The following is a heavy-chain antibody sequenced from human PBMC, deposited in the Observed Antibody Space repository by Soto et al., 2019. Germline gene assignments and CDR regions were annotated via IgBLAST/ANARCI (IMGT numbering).Heavy chain of an antibody. CDR3: ARGTYESGFDR. D-gene: IGHD3-10*01. Sequence: QVQMVQSGAVVKKPGSSVKVSCKASGDTFRTYAVNWVRQAPGQGLEWMGGTIPIFGTPTYAETFQGRVTITADDSTRTAHMEVTNRTSDDTAVYYCARGTYESGFDRWGQGTLVTVSS. CDR2: TIPIFGTP. J-gene: IGHJ5*02. CDR1: GDTFRTYA. V-gene: IGHV1-69*01.